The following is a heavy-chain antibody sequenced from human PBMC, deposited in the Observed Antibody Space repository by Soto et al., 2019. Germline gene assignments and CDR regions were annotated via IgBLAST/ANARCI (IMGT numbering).Heavy chain of an antibody. Sequence: PGGSLRLSCAASGFTFSSYAMSWVRQAPGKGLEWVSTISDNGGYTYYADSVKGRFTISRDNSKNTLYLQMNSLRAEDTAVYFCAKFRGSGIYYNLPDYWGQGTLVTVSS. J-gene: IGHJ4*01. CDR1: GFTFSSYA. V-gene: IGHV3-23*01. CDR2: ISDNGGYT. CDR3: AKFRGSGIYYNLPDY. D-gene: IGHD3-10*01.